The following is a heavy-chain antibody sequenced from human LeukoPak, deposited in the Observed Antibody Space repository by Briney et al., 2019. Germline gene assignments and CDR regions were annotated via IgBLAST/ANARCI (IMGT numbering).Heavy chain of an antibody. J-gene: IGHJ4*02. D-gene: IGHD1-14*01. CDR2: ISSNSSYI. V-gene: IGHV3-21*01. CDR3: ARDLTCDY. CDR1: GFTFSSYS. Sequence: PGGSLRLSCAASGFTFSSYSMNWVRQAPGKGLEWVSSISSNSSYIYYADSVKGRFTISRDNAKNSLYLQMNSLRAEDTAVYYCARDLTCDYWGQGTLVTVSS.